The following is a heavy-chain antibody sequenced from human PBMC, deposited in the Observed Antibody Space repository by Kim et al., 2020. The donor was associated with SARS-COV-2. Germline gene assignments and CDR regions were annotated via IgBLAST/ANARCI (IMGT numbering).Heavy chain of an antibody. D-gene: IGHD3-3*01. CDR1: GYTFTGYY. V-gene: IGHV1-2*02. J-gene: IGHJ5*02. CDR2: INPNSGGT. Sequence: ASVKVSCKASGYTFTGYYMHWVRQAPGQGLEWMGWINPNSGGTNYAQKFQGRVTMTRDTSISTAYMELSRLRSDDTAVYYCARGHAYYDFWSEGWFDPWGQGTLVTVSS. CDR3: ARGHAYYDFWSEGWFDP.